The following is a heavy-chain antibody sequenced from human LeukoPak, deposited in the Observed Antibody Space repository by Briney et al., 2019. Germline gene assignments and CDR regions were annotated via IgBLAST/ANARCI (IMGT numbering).Heavy chain of an antibody. J-gene: IGHJ5*02. CDR2: IIPIFGTA. D-gene: IGHD3-22*01. CDR3: ARVGSGYYSNWFDP. V-gene: IGHV1-69*13. CDR1: GGTFISYA. Sequence: ASVKVSCKASGGTFISYAISWVRQAPGQGLEWMGGIIPIFGTANYAQKFQGRVTITADESTSTAYMELSSLRSEDTAVYYCARVGSGYYSNWFDPWGQGTLVTVSS.